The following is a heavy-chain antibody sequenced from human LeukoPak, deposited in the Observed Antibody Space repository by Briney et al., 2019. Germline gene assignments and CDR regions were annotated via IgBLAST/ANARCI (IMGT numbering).Heavy chain of an antibody. J-gene: IGHJ5*02. V-gene: IGHV1-2*02. CDR3: ARVPIVVVPAATINWFDP. CDR1: GYTFTGYY. Sequence: ASVKVSCKASGYTFTGYYMHWVRQAPGQGLEWMGWINPNSGGTNYAQKFQGRVTMTRDTSISTAYMELSRLRSDDTVVYYCARVPIVVVPAATINWFDPWGQGTLVTVSS. CDR2: INPNSGGT. D-gene: IGHD2-2*01.